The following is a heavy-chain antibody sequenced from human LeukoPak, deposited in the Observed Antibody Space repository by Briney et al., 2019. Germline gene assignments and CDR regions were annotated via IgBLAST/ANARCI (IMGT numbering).Heavy chain of an antibody. CDR3: ASYSYYYGSGSYG. V-gene: IGHV4-39*07. CDR2: IYYSGST. CDR1: GGSISSSSYY. D-gene: IGHD3-10*01. Sequence: PSETLSLTCTVSGGSISSSSYYWGWIRQPPGKGLEWIGSIYYSGSTYYNPSLKSRVTISVDTSKNQFSLKLSSVTAADTAVYYCASYSYYYGSGSYGWGQGTLVTVSS. J-gene: IGHJ4*02.